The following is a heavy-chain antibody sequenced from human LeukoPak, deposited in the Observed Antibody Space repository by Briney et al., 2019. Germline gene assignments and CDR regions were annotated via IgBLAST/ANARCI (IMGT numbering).Heavy chain of an antibody. Sequence: AGGSLRPSCAVSGFTFSNYWMSWVRQAPGKGLEWVANIRQDGSDKNYVDAVKGRFTISRDNAKNSLYLQMNSLRAEDTAVYYCARSYDYVWGNYRLNADIWGQGTMVTVSS. V-gene: IGHV3-7*01. D-gene: IGHD3-16*02. CDR1: GFTFSNYW. CDR2: IRQDGSDK. J-gene: IGHJ3*02. CDR3: ARSYDYVWGNYRLNADI.